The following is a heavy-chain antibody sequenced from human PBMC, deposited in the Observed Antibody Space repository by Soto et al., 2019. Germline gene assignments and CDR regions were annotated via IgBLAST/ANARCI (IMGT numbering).Heavy chain of an antibody. CDR1: GFSLTTSGVG. J-gene: IGHJ4*02. CDR2: IYWDGIE. V-gene: IGHV2-5*02. CDR3: AHSPCSGGTCYLFDH. D-gene: IGHD2-15*01. Sequence: QITLKESGPTLVKPTQTLTLTCTVSGFSLTTSGVGVGWIRQPPGKAPEWLALIYWDGIERYSPSLRSRLTSTMDTSKNQVVLTMTTMDPVDTATYFCAHSPCSGGTCYLFDHWGQGTPVSVSS.